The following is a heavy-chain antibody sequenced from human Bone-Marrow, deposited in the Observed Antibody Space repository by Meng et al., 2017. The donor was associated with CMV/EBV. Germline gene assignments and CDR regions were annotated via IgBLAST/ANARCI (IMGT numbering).Heavy chain of an antibody. J-gene: IGHJ4*02. Sequence: SVKVSCKASGFTFTSSAVQWVRQARGQRLEWIGWIVVGSGNTNYAQKFQERVTITRDMSTSTAYMELSSLRSEDTAVYYCARGEGGITIFGDYYFDYWGQATLVTFSS. V-gene: IGHV1-58*01. CDR2: IVVGSGNT. CDR1: GFTFTSSA. CDR3: ARGEGGITIFGDYYFDY. D-gene: IGHD3-3*01.